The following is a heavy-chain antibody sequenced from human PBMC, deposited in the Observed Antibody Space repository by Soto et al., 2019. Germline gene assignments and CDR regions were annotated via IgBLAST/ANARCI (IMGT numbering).Heavy chain of an antibody. CDR1: GGSISTYY. D-gene: IGHD5-12*01. V-gene: IGHV4-59*08. J-gene: IGHJ6*03. Sequence: SETLSLTCTVSGGSISTYYWSWIRQPPGKGLEWIGYVYYSGSTNYNPSLQSRVTISLDTSKNQFSLNLSSVTAADTAVYYCARHAGDSIVATTYWSYYYMDVWGKGTTVTVSS. CDR2: VYYSGST. CDR3: ARHAGDSIVATTYWSYYYMDV.